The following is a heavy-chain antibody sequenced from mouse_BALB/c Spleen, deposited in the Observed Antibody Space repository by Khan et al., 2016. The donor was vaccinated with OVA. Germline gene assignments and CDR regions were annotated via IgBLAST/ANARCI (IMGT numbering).Heavy chain of an antibody. CDR2: IAPGSGDA. Sequence: DLVKPGASVKLSCTASGYTFTSYWINWIKQRPGQGLEGLGRIAPGSGDAYYNELFKGKAPLTVDPSPSTAYIQLSSLSSEDSAVYFCARCGGTYGDYAYWGQGATLTVSS. V-gene: IGHV1S41*01. D-gene: IGHD2-13*01. J-gene: IGHJ2*01. CDR1: GYTFTSYW. CDR3: ARCGGTYGDYAY.